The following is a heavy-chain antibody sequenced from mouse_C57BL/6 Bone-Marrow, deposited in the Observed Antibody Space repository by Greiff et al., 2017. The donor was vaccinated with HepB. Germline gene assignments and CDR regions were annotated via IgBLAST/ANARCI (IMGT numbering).Heavy chain of an antibody. J-gene: IGHJ3*01. CDR3: AREKGFAY. V-gene: IGHV3-6*01. CDR1: GYSITSGYY. CDR2: ISYDGSN. Sequence: EVHLVESGPGLVKPSQSLSLTCSVTGYSITSGYYWNWIRQFPGNKLEWMGYISYDGSNNYNPSLKNRISITRDKSKNQFFLKLNSVTTEDTATYYCAREKGFAYWGQGTLVTVSA.